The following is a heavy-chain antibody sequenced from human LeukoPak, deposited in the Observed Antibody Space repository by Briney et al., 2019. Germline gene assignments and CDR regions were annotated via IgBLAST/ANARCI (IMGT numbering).Heavy chain of an antibody. CDR2: TKHDGSEK. V-gene: IGHV3-7*01. CDR3: ASLHDPSLSFDY. J-gene: IGHJ4*02. CDR1: AFRFSGYW. Sequence: GGSLRLSCAASAFRFSGYWMAWVRQAPGKGLEWVANTKHDGSEKYYMDSVKGRFTITRINAKNSLYLQMNSLRAEDTAVYYCASLHDPSLSFDYWGQGTLVTVSS.